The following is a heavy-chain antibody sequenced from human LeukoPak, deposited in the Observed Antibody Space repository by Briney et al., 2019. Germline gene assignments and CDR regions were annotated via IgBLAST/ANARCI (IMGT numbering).Heavy chain of an antibody. D-gene: IGHD3-22*01. Sequence: KPSETLSLTCTVSGGSISSYYWSWIRQPPGKGLEWIGHVFHSGSTNYNPSLKSRVTISVDTSENQFSLKLTSVTAADTAVYYCARDSSGYYRIDYWGQGTLVTVSS. CDR1: GGSISSYY. J-gene: IGHJ4*02. V-gene: IGHV4-59*08. CDR3: ARDSSGYYRIDY. CDR2: VFHSGST.